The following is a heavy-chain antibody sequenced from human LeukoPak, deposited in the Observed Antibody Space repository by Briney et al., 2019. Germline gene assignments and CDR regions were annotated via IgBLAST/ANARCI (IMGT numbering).Heavy chain of an antibody. CDR1: GFAFSSYW. D-gene: IGHD5-18*01. V-gene: IGHV3-74*01. CDR3: ARVGYSYGYFDY. CDR2: INSDGSST. J-gene: IGHJ4*02. Sequence: GGSLRLSCAASGFAFSSYWMHWVRHAPGKGLVWVSRINSDGSSTSYADSVKGRFTISRDNAKNTLYLQMNSLRAEDTAVYYCARVGYSYGYFDYWGQGTLVTVSS.